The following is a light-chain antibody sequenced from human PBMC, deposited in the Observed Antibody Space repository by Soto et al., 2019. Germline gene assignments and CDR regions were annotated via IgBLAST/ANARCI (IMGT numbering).Light chain of an antibody. Sequence: AIQLTQSPSSLSASVGDRVTINCRASQGIRKNLGWYQQKPGKAPKLLIYGASSLHSGVPSRFSGSGSGTDFTLTISSLQPEDFAPYYCLQDYNYPWTFGRGTKVEIQ. CDR2: GAS. CDR1: QGIRKN. CDR3: LQDYNYPWT. J-gene: IGKJ1*01. V-gene: IGKV1-6*01.